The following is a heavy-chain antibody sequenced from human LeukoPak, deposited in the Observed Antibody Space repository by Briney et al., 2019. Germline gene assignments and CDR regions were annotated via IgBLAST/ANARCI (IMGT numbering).Heavy chain of an antibody. CDR3: ASRYIAVAGTSSSFDP. J-gene: IGHJ5*02. D-gene: IGHD6-19*01. CDR1: GGSFSGYY. V-gene: IGHV4-34*01. Sequence: PSETLSLTCAVYGGSFSGYYWSWIRQPPGKGLEWIGEINHSGSTNYNPSLKSRVTISVDTSKNQFSLKLSSVTAADTAVYYCASRYIAVAGTSSSFDPWGQGTLVTVSS. CDR2: INHSGST.